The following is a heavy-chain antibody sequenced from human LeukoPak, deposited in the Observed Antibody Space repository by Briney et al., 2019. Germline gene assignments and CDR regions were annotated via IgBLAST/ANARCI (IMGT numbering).Heavy chain of an antibody. CDR3: ARGERDYGGSSPYYYGMDV. D-gene: IGHD4-23*01. CDR1: GYTFTSYD. V-gene: IGHV1-8*01. J-gene: IGHJ6*02. CDR2: MNPNSGNT. Sequence: ASVKVSCKASGYTFTSYDINWVRQATGQGLEWMGWMNPNSGNTGYAQKFQGRVTMTRNTSISTAYMELSSLRSEDTAVYYCARGERDYGGSSPYYYGMDVWGQGTTVTVSS.